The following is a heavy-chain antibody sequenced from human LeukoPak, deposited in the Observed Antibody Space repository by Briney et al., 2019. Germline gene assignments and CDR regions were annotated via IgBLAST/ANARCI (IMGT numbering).Heavy chain of an antibody. Sequence: PGGSLRLSCAASGFTSRSYWMHWLPHAPGKGLEGVSSINGDGSRTAYGDSVKGRFTISRDNAKNPLSLQMNSLRAEDTAVYYCARDPDLSGYSFFECWGQGTLVSVSS. J-gene: IGHJ4*02. CDR1: GFTSRSYW. CDR2: INGDGSRT. D-gene: IGHD3-22*01. V-gene: IGHV3-74*03. CDR3: ARDPDLSGYSFFEC.